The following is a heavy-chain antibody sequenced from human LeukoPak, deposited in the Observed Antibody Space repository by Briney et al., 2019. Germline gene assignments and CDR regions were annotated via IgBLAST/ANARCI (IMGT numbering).Heavy chain of an antibody. D-gene: IGHD6-6*01. CDR1: GFTFSDYY. V-gene: IGHV4-34*01. J-gene: IGHJ4*02. CDR2: INHSGST. Sequence: TGGSLRLSCAASGFTFSDYYMSWIRQPPGKGLEWIGEINHSGSTNYNPSLKSRVTISVDTSKNQFSLKLSSVTAADTAVYYCARGLAARPDLYYWGQGTLVTVSS. CDR3: ARGLAARPDLYY.